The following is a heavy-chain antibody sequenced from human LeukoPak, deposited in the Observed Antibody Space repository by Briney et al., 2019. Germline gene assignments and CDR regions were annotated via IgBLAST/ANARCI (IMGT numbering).Heavy chain of an antibody. Sequence: SETLCLTCTVSGASFSSGTYCWGWIRQPPGKGLEWIGSIYYSGSTYYNPSLKSRVTMSVDTSKNQFSLKLSSVTAADTAVYYRARHAGGISATGTRPFDYWGQGTLVTVSS. D-gene: IGHD6-13*01. CDR3: ARHAGGISATGTRPFDY. CDR1: GASFSSGTYC. J-gene: IGHJ4*02. CDR2: IYYSGST. V-gene: IGHV4-39*01.